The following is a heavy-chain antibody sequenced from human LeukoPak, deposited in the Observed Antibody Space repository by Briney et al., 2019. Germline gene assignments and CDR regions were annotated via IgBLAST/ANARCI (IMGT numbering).Heavy chain of an antibody. J-gene: IGHJ4*02. CDR3: ARGAAVATTPFDY. CDR2: INAGNGNT. V-gene: IGHV1-3*01. Sequence: GASVKVSCKASGYTFTSYAMHWVRQAPGQRVEWMGWINAGNGNTKYSQKFQGRVTITRDTSASTAYMELSSLRSEDTAVYYCARGAAVATTPFDYWGQGTLVTVSS. D-gene: IGHD5-12*01. CDR1: GYTFTSYA.